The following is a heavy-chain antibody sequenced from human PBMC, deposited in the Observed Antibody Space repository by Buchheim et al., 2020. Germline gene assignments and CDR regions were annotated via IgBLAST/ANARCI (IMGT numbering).Heavy chain of an antibody. D-gene: IGHD1-26*01. Sequence: QVQLVQSGAEVKKPGASVKVSCKASGYTFTSYYMHWVRQAPGQGLEWMGIINPSGGSTSYAQKFRGRVNMTRDTSARTVYMELSSLRSEDTAVYYCARVRKSGPKWELLPPLWYWGQGTL. J-gene: IGHJ4*02. V-gene: IGHV1-46*01. CDR3: ARVRKSGPKWELLPPLWY. CDR1: GYTFTSYY. CDR2: INPSGGST.